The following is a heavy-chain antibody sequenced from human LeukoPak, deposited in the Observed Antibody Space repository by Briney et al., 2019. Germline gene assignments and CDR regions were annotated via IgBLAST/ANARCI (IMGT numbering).Heavy chain of an antibody. J-gene: IGHJ6*02. Sequence: GGSLRLSCAASAFSLTGYEMNWVRQAPGKGLEWISYKSASGDLKYHADSVKGRFTISKDPGKNSLYLQISDLRVEDTAIYYCARLASVLEVSTMHYHYGMDVWGQGTTVTVSS. CDR3: ARLASVLEVSTMHYHYGMDV. V-gene: IGHV3-48*03. D-gene: IGHD5/OR15-5a*01. CDR1: AFSLTGYE. CDR2: KSASGDLK.